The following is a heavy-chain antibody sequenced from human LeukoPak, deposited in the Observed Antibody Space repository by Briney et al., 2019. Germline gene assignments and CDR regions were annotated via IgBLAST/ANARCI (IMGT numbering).Heavy chain of an antibody. J-gene: IGHJ6*02. D-gene: IGHD3-3*01. Sequence: PGGSLRPSCAASGFTFSSYAMSWVRQTPGKGLKWVSAISGSGGSTYYADSVKGRFTISRDNSKNTLFLQMDSLRAEDTAPYYCAKSVAIYFYYGLDVWGQGTTVTVSS. CDR2: ISGSGGST. V-gene: IGHV3-23*01. CDR1: GFTFSSYA. CDR3: AKSVAIYFYYGLDV.